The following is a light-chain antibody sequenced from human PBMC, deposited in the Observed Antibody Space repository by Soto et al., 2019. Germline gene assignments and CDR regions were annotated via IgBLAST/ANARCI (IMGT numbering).Light chain of an antibody. CDR3: QSYDSTLSGPWV. J-gene: IGLJ3*02. CDR1: SSNIGAGYD. Sequence: QPVLTQPPSVSGAPGQRVTISCTGSSSNIGAGYDVHWYQQLPGTAPKLLIYGNTNRPSGVPDRFSASKSDTSASLAITGLQAEDEADYYCQSYDSTLSGPWVFGGGTQLTVL. CDR2: GNT. V-gene: IGLV1-40*01.